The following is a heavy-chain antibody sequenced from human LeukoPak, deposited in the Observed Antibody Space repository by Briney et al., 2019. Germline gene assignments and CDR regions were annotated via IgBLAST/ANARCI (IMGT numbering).Heavy chain of an antibody. CDR3: ARDRNAYDSSDY. V-gene: IGHV3-7*04. J-gene: IGHJ4*02. Sequence: PGGSLRLSCAASGFTFSSYWMSWVRQAPGKGLEWVANIKQDGSENYYVDSVRGRSTISRDNAKNSLYLQMNNVRAEDTAVYYCARDRNAYDSSDYWGQGTLVTVSS. CDR2: IKQDGSEN. D-gene: IGHD3-22*01. CDR1: GFTFSSYW.